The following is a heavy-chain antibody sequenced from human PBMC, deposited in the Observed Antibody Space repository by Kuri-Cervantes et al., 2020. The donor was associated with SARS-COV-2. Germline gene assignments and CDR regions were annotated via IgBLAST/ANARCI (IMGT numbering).Heavy chain of an antibody. V-gene: IGHV4-39*01. CDR1: GGSISSSSYY. Sequence: SETLSLTCTVSGGSISSSSYYWGWIRQPKGKGLECIGIIYYSGSTYYNPSLKSRVTISVDTSKNQFSLKLSSVTAADTAVYYCARLGYDSSGYKDYYFDYWGQGTLVTVSS. CDR2: IYYSGST. D-gene: IGHD3-22*01. CDR3: ARLGYDSSGYKDYYFDY. J-gene: IGHJ4*02.